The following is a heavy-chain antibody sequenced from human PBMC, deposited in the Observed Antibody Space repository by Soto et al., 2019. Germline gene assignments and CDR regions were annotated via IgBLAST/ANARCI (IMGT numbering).Heavy chain of an antibody. CDR1: GGSFSGYY. D-gene: IGHD3-22*01. Sequence: SETLSLTCAIYGGSFSGYYWSWIRQPPGKGLEWIGEINHSGSTNYNPSLKSRVTISVDTSKNQFSLKLSSVTAADTAVYYCARGNFHDSSGTHSSWFDPWGQGTLVTVSS. J-gene: IGHJ5*02. CDR2: INHSGST. CDR3: ARGNFHDSSGTHSSWFDP. V-gene: IGHV4-34*01.